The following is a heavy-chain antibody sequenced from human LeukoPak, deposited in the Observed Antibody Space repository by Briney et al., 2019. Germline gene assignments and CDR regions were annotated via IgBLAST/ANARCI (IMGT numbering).Heavy chain of an antibody. CDR1: GFTFDDYT. V-gene: IGHV3-43*01. CDR3: AKEVRSAHVSFAH. D-gene: IGHD3-10*01. J-gene: IGHJ4*02. CDR2: INWDGSKT. Sequence: GGSLSPSCAASGFTFDDYTMHWVRQAPGKGLEWVSLINWDGSKTYYADSVKGRFTVSRDNSKSSLFLQMNSLRTDDTAFYYCAKEVRSAHVSFAHWGQKTLVSVSS.